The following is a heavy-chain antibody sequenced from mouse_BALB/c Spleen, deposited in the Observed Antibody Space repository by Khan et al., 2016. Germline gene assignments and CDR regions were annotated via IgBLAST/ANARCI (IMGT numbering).Heavy chain of an antibody. CDR2: INPSTGYT. CDR3: TRQWWFDY. Sequence: QVQLQQSGAELAKPGASVKMSCKASGYTFTSYWMHWVKQRPGQGLEWIGYINPSTGYTEYNQKFKDKATLTADKSSSTAYMQLSSLTSEDSAVYYCTRQWWFDYWGQGTTLTVSS. CDR1: GYTFTSYW. D-gene: IGHD1-1*02. V-gene: IGHV1-7*01. J-gene: IGHJ2*01.